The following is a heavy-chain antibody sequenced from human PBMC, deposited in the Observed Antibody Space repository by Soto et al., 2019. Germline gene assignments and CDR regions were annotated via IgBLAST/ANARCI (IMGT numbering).Heavy chain of an antibody. CDR2: IIPILGIA. D-gene: IGHD6-6*01. Sequence: QVQLVQSGAEVKKPGSSVKVSCKASGGTFSSYTISWVRQAPGQGLEWMGRIIPILGIANYAQKFQGRVTLTANKCTSKAYLELSSLISVDTAVYFWAIYPPYSSSLLVDNADHYYFDYRGQGTLVTVSS. CDR1: GGTFSSYT. J-gene: IGHJ4*02. V-gene: IGHV1-69*02. CDR3: AIYPPYSSSLLVDNADHYYFDY.